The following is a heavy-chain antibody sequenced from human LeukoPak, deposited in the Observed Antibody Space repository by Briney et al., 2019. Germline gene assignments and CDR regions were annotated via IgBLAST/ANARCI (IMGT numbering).Heavy chain of an antibody. D-gene: IGHD5-12*01. V-gene: IGHV1-18*01. J-gene: IGHJ4*02. CDR2: ISAYNGNT. CDR3: ARSVDIVATIRSFDY. Sequence: ASVKVSCKASGYTFTSYGISWWRQAPEQGLEWMGWISAYNGNTNHAQKLQGRVTMTTDTSTSTAYMKLRSLRSDDTAVYYCARSVDIVATIRSFDYWGQGTLVTVSS. CDR1: GYTFTSYG.